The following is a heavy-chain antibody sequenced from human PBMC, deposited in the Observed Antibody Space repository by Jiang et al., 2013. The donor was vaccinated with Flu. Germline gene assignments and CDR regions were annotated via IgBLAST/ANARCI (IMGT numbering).Heavy chain of an antibody. CDR2: ISPNSGGT. V-gene: IGHV1-2*02. D-gene: IGHD2/OR15-2a*01. J-gene: IGHJ4*02. Sequence: SGAEVKKPGASVTVSCKASGYTFTTHNIHWMRQVPGQGLEWVGWISPNSGGTNYAQKFQGRVTMTRDTSISTVYMDLDSLTSDDTAIYYCAVSIESPGNPNFENWGQGTLVTVSS. CDR1: GYTFTTHN. CDR3: AVSIESPGNPNFEN.